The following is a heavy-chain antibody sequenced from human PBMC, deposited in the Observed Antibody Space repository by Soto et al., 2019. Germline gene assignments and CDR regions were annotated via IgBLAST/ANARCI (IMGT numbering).Heavy chain of an antibody. J-gene: IGHJ5*02. CDR2: IYYSGST. CDR3: ARGSIAARRRNWFDP. D-gene: IGHD6-6*01. Sequence: SETLSLTCTVSGGSISSYYWSWIRQPPGKGLEWIGYIYYSGSTNYNPSLKSRVTISVDTSKNQFSLKLSSVTAADTAVYYCARGSIAARRRNWFDPWGQGTLVTVS. V-gene: IGHV4-59*01. CDR1: GGSISSYY.